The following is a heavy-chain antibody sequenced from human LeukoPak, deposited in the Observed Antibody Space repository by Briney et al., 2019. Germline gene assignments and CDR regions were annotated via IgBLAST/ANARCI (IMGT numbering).Heavy chain of an antibody. D-gene: IGHD2-2*01. Sequence: GGSLRLSCAASGFTFSSCWMSWVRQAPGKGLEWVAKIKPDGSEKYYVDSVKGRFTISRDNAENSLYLQMNSLRAEDTAVYYCARDRSTSCFDLWGRGTLVTVSS. V-gene: IGHV3-7*01. CDR3: ARDRSTSCFDL. J-gene: IGHJ2*01. CDR1: GFTFSSCW. CDR2: IKPDGSEK.